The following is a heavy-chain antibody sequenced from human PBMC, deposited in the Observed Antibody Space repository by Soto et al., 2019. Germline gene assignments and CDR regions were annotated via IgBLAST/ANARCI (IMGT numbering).Heavy chain of an antibody. Sequence: QVQLVESGGGLVPPGGSLRLSCAGSGFTFGDSYMSWIRQAPGKGLEWLSYISPGSRYPAYADSVKGRFTISRDNAKRSLYLQMMSLTAEDTAIYYCAKGFDYGDTRSIDHWGQGTLVTVSS. CDR2: ISPGSRYP. D-gene: IGHD4-17*01. V-gene: IGHV3-11*06. CDR1: GFTFGDSY. J-gene: IGHJ4*02. CDR3: AKGFDYGDTRSIDH.